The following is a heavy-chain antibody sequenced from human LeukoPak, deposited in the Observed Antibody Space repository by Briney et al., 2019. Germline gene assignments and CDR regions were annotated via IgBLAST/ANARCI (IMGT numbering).Heavy chain of an antibody. V-gene: IGHV3-7*01. CDR1: GGSFSGYY. D-gene: IGHD2-15*01. CDR3: ARGGGNLFDY. Sequence: ETLSLTCAVYGGSFSGYYWRWIRPPPGKGLEWVANIKQDGSEKHYVDSVKGRFTISRDNAKNSLYLQMNSLRAEDTAVYYCARGGGNLFDYWGQGTLVTVSS. CDR2: IKQDGSEK. J-gene: IGHJ4*02.